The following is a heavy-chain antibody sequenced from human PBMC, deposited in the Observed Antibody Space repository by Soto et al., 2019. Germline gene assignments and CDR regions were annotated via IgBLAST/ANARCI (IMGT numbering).Heavy chain of an antibody. J-gene: IGHJ5*02. V-gene: IGHV1-69*13. CDR3: ARGWDHYDSSGLLTWFDP. D-gene: IGHD3-22*01. CDR2: IIPIFGTP. CDR1: GGTFTDLG. Sequence: SVKVSCKASGGTFTDLGLHWVRQAPGQGLEWMGGIIPIFGTPNYAQKFQGRVIITADEFTSTAHMELSSLRSEDTAVYYCARGWDHYDSSGLLTWFDPWGQGTLVTVSS.